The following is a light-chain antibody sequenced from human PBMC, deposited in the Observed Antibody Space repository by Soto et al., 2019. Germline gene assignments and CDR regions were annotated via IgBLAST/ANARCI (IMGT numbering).Light chain of an antibody. Sequence: QSALTQPASVSGSPGQSITISCTGTSRDVGGYNYVSWYQQHPGKAPKLMIYDVSNRPSGVSNRFSGSKSGNTASLTISGPQAEDEADYYCSSYTSSSIVVLGGGTKLTVL. CDR2: DVS. J-gene: IGLJ2*01. CDR3: SSYTSSSIVV. V-gene: IGLV2-14*01. CDR1: SRDVGGYNY.